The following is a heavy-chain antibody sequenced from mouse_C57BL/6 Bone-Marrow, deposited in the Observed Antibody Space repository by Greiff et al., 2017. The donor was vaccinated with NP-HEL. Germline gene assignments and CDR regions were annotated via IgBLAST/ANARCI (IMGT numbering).Heavy chain of an antibody. CDR3: ARESRITTVVAIDY. CDR2: IDPSDSYT. V-gene: IGHV1-69*01. D-gene: IGHD1-1*01. J-gene: IGHJ2*01. CDR1: GYTFTSYW. Sequence: QVQLKQPGAELVMPGASVKLSCKASGYTFTSYWMHWVKQRPGQGLEWIGEIDPSDSYTNYNQKFKGKSTLTVDKSSSTAYMQLSSLTSEDSAVYYCARESRITTVVAIDYWGQGTTLTVSS.